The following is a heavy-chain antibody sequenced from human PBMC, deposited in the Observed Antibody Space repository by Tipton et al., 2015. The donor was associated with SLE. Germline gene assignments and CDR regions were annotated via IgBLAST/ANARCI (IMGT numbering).Heavy chain of an antibody. V-gene: IGHV3-48*03. D-gene: IGHD6-13*01. CDR3: ASKRGVAAAGQNAFDI. J-gene: IGHJ3*02. CDR2: ISSSGGTI. Sequence: SLRLSCAASGFTFSSYEMNWVRQAPGKGLEWVSYISSSGGTIYYADSVKGRFTISRDNAKNSLYLQMNSLRAEDTAVYYRASKRGVAAAGQNAFDIWGQGTMVTVSS. CDR1: GFTFSSYE.